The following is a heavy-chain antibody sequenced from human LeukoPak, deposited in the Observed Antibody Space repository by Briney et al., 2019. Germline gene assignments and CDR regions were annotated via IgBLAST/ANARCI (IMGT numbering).Heavy chain of an antibody. J-gene: IGHJ5*02. Sequence: GASVKVSCKASGYTFTSYGISWVRQAPGQGLEWMGWISAYNGNTNYAQKLQGRVTMTTDTSTSTAYMELRSLRSDDTAAYYCARSYYDSSGLNWFDPWGQGTLVTVSS. CDR3: ARSYYDSSGLNWFDP. CDR1: GYTFTSYG. D-gene: IGHD3-22*01. V-gene: IGHV1-18*01. CDR2: ISAYNGNT.